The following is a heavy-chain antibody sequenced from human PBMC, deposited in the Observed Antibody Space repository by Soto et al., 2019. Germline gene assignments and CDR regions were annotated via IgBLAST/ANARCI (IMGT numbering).Heavy chain of an antibody. V-gene: IGHV3-53*01. Sequence: EVQLVESGGGLIQAGGSLRLSCAASGFTVSSNYMSWVRQAPGKGLEWVSVTYSGGSTYYADSVKGRFTISRDSSKNTVYLQINSLGAEDTAVYYCARDSPLTSARAFDIWGQGTVVTVSS. J-gene: IGHJ3*02. CDR3: ARDSPLTSARAFDI. CDR1: GFTVSSNY. CDR2: TYSGGST.